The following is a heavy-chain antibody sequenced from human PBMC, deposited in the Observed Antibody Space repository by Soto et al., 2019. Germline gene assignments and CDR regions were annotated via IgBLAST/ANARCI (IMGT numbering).Heavy chain of an antibody. CDR2: ISGSSSYI. Sequence: EVQLLESGGGLVQPGGSLRLSCAASGFTFSSYAMSWVRQAPGKGLEWVSAISGSSSYIYYADSVKGRFTISRDNAKNSLYLQMNSLRAEDTAVYYCAREAFGRYFDLWGRGTLVTVSS. CDR3: AREAFGRYFDL. J-gene: IGHJ2*01. CDR1: GFTFSSYA. D-gene: IGHD3-16*01. V-gene: IGHV3-21*01.